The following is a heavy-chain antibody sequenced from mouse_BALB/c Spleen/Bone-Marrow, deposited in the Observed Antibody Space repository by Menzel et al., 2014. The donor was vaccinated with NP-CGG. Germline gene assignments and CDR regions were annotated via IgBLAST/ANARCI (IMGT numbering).Heavy chain of an antibody. CDR3: ARCEYYAMDY. CDR2: IEHANGNT. CDR1: GFNIKHTY. Sequence: EVQRAESGAEPVKPGVSVKLSFSASGFNIKHTYMHWAKQRPEQGLEWIGRIEHANGNTKYDPKFQGKATITADTSSNTAYLQLSSLTSEDTAVYYCARCEYYAMDYWGQGTSVTVSS. J-gene: IGHJ4*01. V-gene: IGHV14-3*02.